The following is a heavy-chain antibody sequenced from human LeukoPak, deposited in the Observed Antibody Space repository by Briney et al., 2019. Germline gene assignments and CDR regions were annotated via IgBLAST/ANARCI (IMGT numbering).Heavy chain of an antibody. CDR1: GYTFTSYG. Sequence: GASVKVSCKASGYTFTSYGISWVRQAPGQGLEWMGGIIPIFGTANYAQKFQGRVTITADKSTSTAYMELSSLRSEDTAVYYCAGVLDYYRGAFDIWGQGTMVTVSS. CDR2: IIPIFGTA. V-gene: IGHV1-69*06. J-gene: IGHJ3*02. CDR3: AGVLDYYRGAFDI. D-gene: IGHD3-10*01.